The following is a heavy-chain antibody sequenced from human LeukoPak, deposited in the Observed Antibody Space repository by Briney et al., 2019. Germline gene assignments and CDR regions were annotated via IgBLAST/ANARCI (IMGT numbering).Heavy chain of an antibody. CDR3: ARDLATVLGYCSGGSCYPDS. CDR2: ISSSSSYI. J-gene: IGHJ4*02. CDR1: GFTFSSYS. D-gene: IGHD2-15*01. Sequence: GGSLRLSCAASGFTFSSYSMNWVRQAPGKGLEWVSSISSSSSYIYYADSVKGRFTISRDNAKNSLYLQMNSLSAEDTAVYYCARDLATVLGYCSGGSCYPDSWGQGTLVTVSS. V-gene: IGHV3-21*01.